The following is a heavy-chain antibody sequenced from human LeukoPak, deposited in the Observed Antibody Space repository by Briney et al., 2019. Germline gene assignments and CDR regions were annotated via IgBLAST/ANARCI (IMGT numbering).Heavy chain of an antibody. CDR3: ARGYSSGWPWEPDAFDI. CDR1: GFTFSSYG. J-gene: IGHJ3*02. D-gene: IGHD6-19*01. V-gene: IGHV3-7*01. Sequence: GGSLRLSCAASGFTFSSYGMHWVRQAPGKGLEWVANIKQDGSEKYYVDSVKGRFTISRDNAKNSLYLQMNSLRAEDTAVYYCARGYSSGWPWEPDAFDIWGQGTMVTVSS. CDR2: IKQDGSEK.